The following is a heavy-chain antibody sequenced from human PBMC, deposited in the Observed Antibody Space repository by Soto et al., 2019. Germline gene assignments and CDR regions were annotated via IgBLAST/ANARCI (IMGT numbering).Heavy chain of an antibody. Sequence: GASVKVSCKASRYTFTGYYMHWVRQAPGQGLEWMGWIDPNSGGTDYAQKFQGRVTMTRDTSISTAYMELSRLRVDDTAVYYCARVMSGSYLGHGYRFDYWGQGTLVTVS. CDR3: ARVMSGSYLGHGYRFDY. D-gene: IGHD1-26*01. CDR1: RYTFTGYY. J-gene: IGHJ4*02. CDR2: IDPNSGGT. V-gene: IGHV1-2*02.